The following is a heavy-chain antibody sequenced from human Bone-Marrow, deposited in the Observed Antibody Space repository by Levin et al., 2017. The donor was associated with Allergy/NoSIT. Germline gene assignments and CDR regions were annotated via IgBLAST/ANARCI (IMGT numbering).Heavy chain of an antibody. CDR2: INPNSGGT. V-gene: IGHV1-2*06. Sequence: VASVKVSCKASGYTFTGYYMHWVRQAPGQGLEWMGRINPNSGGTNNAQKFQGRVTMTRDTSISTAYMELSRLRSDDTAVYYCARDTAVAGTGDYWGQGTLVTVSS. J-gene: IGHJ4*02. D-gene: IGHD6-19*01. CDR3: ARDTAVAGTGDY. CDR1: GYTFTGYY.